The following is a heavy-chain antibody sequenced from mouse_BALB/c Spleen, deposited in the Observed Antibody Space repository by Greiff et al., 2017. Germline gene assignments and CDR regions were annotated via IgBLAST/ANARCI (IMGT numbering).Heavy chain of an antibody. J-gene: IGHJ2*01. Sequence: EVKLMESGGGLVQPGGSRKLSCAASGFTFSSFGMHWVRQAPEKGLEWVAYISSGSSTIYYADTVKGRFTITRDNPKNTLFLQMTSLRSEDTAMYYCAKSGDSDYVKDYFDYWGQGTTLTVSS. CDR2: ISSGSSTI. CDR3: AKSGDSDYVKDYFDY. V-gene: IGHV5-17*02. CDR1: GFTFSSFG. D-gene: IGHD2-5*01.